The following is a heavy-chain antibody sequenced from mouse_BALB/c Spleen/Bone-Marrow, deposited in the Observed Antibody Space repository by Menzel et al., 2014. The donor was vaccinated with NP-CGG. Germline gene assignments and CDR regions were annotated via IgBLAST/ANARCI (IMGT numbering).Heavy chain of an antibody. V-gene: IGHV1-5*01. CDR2: IYPGNSDT. D-gene: IGHD1-1*01. CDR3: TRYPYYYGSRNYYAMDY. J-gene: IGHJ4*01. Sequence: EVKLQESGTVLARPGASVKMSCKASGYTFXSYWMHWVKQRPGQGLEWIGAIYPGNSDTSYNQKFKGKAKLTAVTSTSTAYMELSSLTNEDSAVYYCTRYPYYYGSRNYYAMDYWGQGTSVTVSS. CDR1: GYTFXSYW.